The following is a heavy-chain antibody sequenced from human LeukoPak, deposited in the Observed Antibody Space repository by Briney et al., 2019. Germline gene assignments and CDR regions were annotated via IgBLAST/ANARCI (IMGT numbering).Heavy chain of an antibody. CDR3: ARDRRDGYNVLDY. J-gene: IGHJ4*02. V-gene: IGHV3-7*01. Sequence: GGPLRLSCAASGFTFSSYGMHWVRQAPGKGLEWVANMKQDGSEKYYVDSVKGRFTISRDNAKNSLYLQMNSLSAEDTAIYYCARDRRDGYNVLDYWGQGTLVTVSS. D-gene: IGHD5-24*01. CDR2: MKQDGSEK. CDR1: GFTFSSYG.